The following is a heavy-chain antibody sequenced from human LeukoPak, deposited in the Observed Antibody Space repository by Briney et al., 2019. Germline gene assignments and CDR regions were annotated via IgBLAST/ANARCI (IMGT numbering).Heavy chain of an antibody. Sequence: SETLSLTCTVSGGSISRNNDYWAWIRQPPGKGLERIGSMQYSGSTHYNPSLKSRVTISVDTSKKQFSLKVSSVTAADTAVHYCARQAEYIYEPGWFDPWGQGTLVTVSS. J-gene: IGHJ5*02. CDR3: ARQAEYIYEPGWFDP. CDR2: MQYSGST. D-gene: IGHD5-18*01. CDR1: GGSISRNNDY. V-gene: IGHV4-39*01.